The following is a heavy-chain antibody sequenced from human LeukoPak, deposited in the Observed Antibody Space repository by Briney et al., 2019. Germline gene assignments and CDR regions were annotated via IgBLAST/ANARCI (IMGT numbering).Heavy chain of an antibody. J-gene: IGHJ4*02. CDR2: ISYDGSNK. CDR1: GFTFSSFP. CDR3: AKVRWDNSGWYYLDN. V-gene: IGHV3-30*04. D-gene: IGHD6-19*01. Sequence: PGGSLRLSCAASGFTFSSFPMHWVRQAPGKGLEWVAVISYDGSNKYYADSVKGRFTISRDNSKNTLYLQMNSLRAEDTAVYYCAKVRWDNSGWYYLDNWGQGTLVTVSS.